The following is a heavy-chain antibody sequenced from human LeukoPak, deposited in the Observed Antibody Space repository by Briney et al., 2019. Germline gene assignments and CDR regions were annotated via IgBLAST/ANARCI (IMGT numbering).Heavy chain of an antibody. Sequence: GGSLRLSCAASEFSVGSNYMTWVRQAPGKGLEWVSLIYSGGSTYYADSVKGRFTISRDNSKNTLYLQMNSLRAEDTAVYYCAKNGDRGAYCSGGSCYPYFYYYMDVWGKGTTVTISS. J-gene: IGHJ6*03. CDR2: IYSGGST. CDR3: AKNGDRGAYCSGGSCYPYFYYYMDV. V-gene: IGHV3-53*01. D-gene: IGHD2-15*01. CDR1: EFSVGSNY.